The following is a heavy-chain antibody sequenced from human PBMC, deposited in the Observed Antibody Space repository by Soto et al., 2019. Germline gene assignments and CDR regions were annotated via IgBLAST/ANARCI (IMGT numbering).Heavy chain of an antibody. Sequence: GASVKVSCKASGGTFSSYTISWVRQAPGQGLEWMGGIIPIFGTANYAQKFQGRVTITADESTSTAYMELSSLRPEDTAVYYCASRRPRLSIAARPYYYYRMDVWGQGTTVTVSS. CDR3: ASRRPRLSIAARPYYYYRMDV. D-gene: IGHD6-6*01. J-gene: IGHJ6*02. V-gene: IGHV1-69*13. CDR1: GGTFSSYT. CDR2: IIPIFGTA.